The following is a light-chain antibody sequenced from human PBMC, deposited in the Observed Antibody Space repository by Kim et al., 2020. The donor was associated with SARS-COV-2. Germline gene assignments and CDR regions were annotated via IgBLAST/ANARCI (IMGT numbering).Light chain of an antibody. V-gene: IGKV3-20*01. CDR1: QSVSSSY. J-gene: IGKJ1*01. CDR3: QQYGSSPRT. Sequence: PPGERAPLSCMASQSVSSSYLAWYQQKPRQAPRLLIYGASSRATAIPDRFSGSGSGTDFTLTISRLEPEDFAVYYCQQYGSSPRTFGQGTKVDIK. CDR2: GAS.